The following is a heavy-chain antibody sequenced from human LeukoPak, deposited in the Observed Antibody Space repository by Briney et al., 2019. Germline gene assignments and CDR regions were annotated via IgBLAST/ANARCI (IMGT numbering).Heavy chain of an antibody. J-gene: IGHJ4*02. CDR1: GFTFSSYA. V-gene: IGHV3-30-3*01. D-gene: IGHD3-10*01. Sequence: PGGSLRLSCAASGFTFSSYAMHWVRQAPGKGLEWVAVISYDGSNKYYADSVKGRFTISRDNSKNTLYLQMNSLRAEDTAVYYCARGRGRWVPTFDYWGQGTLVTVSS. CDR3: ARGRGRWVPTFDY. CDR2: ISYDGSNK.